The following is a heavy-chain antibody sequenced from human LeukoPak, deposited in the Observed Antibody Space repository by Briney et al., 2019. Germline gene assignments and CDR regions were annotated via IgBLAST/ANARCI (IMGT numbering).Heavy chain of an antibody. D-gene: IGHD2-8*01. CDR3: AKDSHNGYFDY. CDR2: IGGGDYST. Sequence: GGTLRLSCAASGFSLNTYGMSWVRQPPGKGLEWGSGIGGGDYSTYYADSLKGRFTHSKDTSRNTLYLQVNSLTAGDTAVYYCAKDSHNGYFDYWGRGTLVNVSS. J-gene: IGHJ4*02. V-gene: IGHV3-23*01. CDR1: GFSLNTYG.